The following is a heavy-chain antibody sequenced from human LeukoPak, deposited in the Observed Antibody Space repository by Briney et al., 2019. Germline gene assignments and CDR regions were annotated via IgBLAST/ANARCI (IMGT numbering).Heavy chain of an antibody. CDR2: ISSSGSPI. D-gene: IGHD3-10*01. Sequence: GGSLRLSCAASGFTFKNYEMNWVRQAPGKGLEWVSYISSSGSPIYYADSVKGRFTISRDNAKNTLYLQMNSLRAEDTAVYYCVRDYITLDYFDYWGQGTLVTVSS. V-gene: IGHV3-48*03. J-gene: IGHJ4*02. CDR3: VRDYITLDYFDY. CDR1: GFTFKNYE.